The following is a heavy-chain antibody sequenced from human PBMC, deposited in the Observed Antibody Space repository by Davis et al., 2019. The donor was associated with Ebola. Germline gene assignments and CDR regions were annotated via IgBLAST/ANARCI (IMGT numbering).Heavy chain of an antibody. CDR3: ARDPYYDSSIIYYYYGMDV. CDR1: GYTFTSYD. Sequence: SVKVSCKASGYTFTSYDINWVRQATGQGLEWMGRIIPILGIANYAQKFQGRVTITADKSTSTAYMELSSLRSEDTAVYYCARDPYYDSSIIYYYYGMDVWGQGTTVTVSS. CDR2: IIPILGIA. V-gene: IGHV1-69*04. J-gene: IGHJ6*02. D-gene: IGHD3-22*01.